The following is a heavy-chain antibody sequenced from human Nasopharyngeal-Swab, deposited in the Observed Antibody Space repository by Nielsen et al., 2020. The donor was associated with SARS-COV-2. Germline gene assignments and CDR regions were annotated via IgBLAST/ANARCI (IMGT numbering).Heavy chain of an antibody. J-gene: IGHJ6*02. V-gene: IGHV3-11*05. D-gene: IGHD2-2*01. CDR2: ISSSSSYT. CDR3: ARDSMPHCSSTSCRKYGMDV. CDR1: GFTFSDYY. Sequence: GGSLRLSCAASGFTFSDYYMSWIRQAPGQGLEWVSYISSSSSYTNYADSVKGRFTISRDNAKNSLYLQMNSLRAEDAAVYYCARDSMPHCSSTSCRKYGMDVWGQGTTVTVSS.